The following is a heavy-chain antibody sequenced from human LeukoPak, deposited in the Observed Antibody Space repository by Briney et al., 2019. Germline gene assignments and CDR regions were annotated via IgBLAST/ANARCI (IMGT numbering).Heavy chain of an antibody. D-gene: IGHD2-2*01. J-gene: IGHJ4*02. V-gene: IGHV1-2*02. Sequence: ASVKVSCKASGYTFTDYYMHWVRQAPGQGFEWRGWINPNDGDTNYAQKFQGRVTMTRDTSISTAPMEVSRLRSDDTAVYYCARANFLYCSSSTCLFDYWGQGTLVTVSS. CDR2: INPNDGDT. CDR3: ARANFLYCSSSTCLFDY. CDR1: GYTFTDYY.